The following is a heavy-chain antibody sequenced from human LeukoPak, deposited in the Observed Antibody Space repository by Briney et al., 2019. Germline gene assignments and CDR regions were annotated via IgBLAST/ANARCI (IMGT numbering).Heavy chain of an antibody. D-gene: IGHD5-18*01. J-gene: IGHJ6*04. V-gene: IGHV3-33*01. CDR3: ARGEDTAMVLFNYYYGMDV. CDR2: IWYDGSNK. Sequence: PGESLRLSCAASGFTFSSYGMHWVRQAPGKGLEWVAVIWYDGSNKYYADSVKGRFTISRDNSKNTLYLQMNSLRAEDTAVYYCARGEDTAMVLFNYYYGMDVWGKGTTVTVSS. CDR1: GFTFSSYG.